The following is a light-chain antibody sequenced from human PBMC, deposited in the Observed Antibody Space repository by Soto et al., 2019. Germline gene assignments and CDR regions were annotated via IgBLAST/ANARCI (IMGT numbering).Light chain of an antibody. CDR1: QSVSSSY. CDR2: GAS. CDR3: HQFATTRS. Sequence: EIVMTQSPATLSVSPGERATLSCRASQSVSSSYLAWYQQKPGQAPRLLIYGASSRATGIPDRFSGSGSGTDFTLTISSLQSEDFAVYYCHQFATTRSFGQGTKVDIK. V-gene: IGKV3-20*01. J-gene: IGKJ1*01.